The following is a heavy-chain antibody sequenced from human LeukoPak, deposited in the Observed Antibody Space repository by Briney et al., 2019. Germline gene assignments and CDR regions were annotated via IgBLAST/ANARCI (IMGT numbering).Heavy chain of an antibody. CDR3: ARVQSRLSWFDP. V-gene: IGHV4-39*07. J-gene: IGHJ5*02. CDR2: IYYSGST. Sequence: PSETLSLTCTVSGGSISSGTYYWGWICQPPGKGLEWIGSIYYSGSTYYNPSLRSRVTISVDTSKNQFSLRLGSVTAADTAVYYWARVQSRLSWFDPWGQGTLVTVSS. CDR1: GGSISSGTYY.